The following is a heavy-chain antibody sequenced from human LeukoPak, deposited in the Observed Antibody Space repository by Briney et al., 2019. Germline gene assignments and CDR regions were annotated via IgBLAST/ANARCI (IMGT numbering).Heavy chain of an antibody. V-gene: IGHV3-23*01. Sequence: GGSLRLSCAASGFTFSSYAMSWVRQAPGKGLEWVSAISGSGGSTYYADSVKGRFTISRDNSKNTLYLQMNSLRAEDTAVYYCAKDTRGYGHYDILTGYHRGGYFDYWGQGSLVTVSS. J-gene: IGHJ4*02. D-gene: IGHD3-9*01. CDR3: AKDTRGYGHYDILTGYHRGGYFDY. CDR2: ISGSGGST. CDR1: GFTFSSYA.